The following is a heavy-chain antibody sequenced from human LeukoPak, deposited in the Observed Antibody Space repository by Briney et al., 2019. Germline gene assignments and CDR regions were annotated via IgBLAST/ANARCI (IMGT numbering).Heavy chain of an antibody. V-gene: IGHV3-23*01. J-gene: IGHJ4*02. D-gene: IGHD3-10*01. CDR1: GFTFSNDW. CDR2: ISGSGGST. CDR3: AKSRVWFGELRWYYFDY. Sequence: PGGSLRLSCAASGFTFSNDWMCWVRQAPGKGLEWVSAISGSGGSTYYADSVKGRFTISRDNSKNTLYLQMNSLRAEDTAVYYCAKSRVWFGELRWYYFDYWGQGTLVTVSS.